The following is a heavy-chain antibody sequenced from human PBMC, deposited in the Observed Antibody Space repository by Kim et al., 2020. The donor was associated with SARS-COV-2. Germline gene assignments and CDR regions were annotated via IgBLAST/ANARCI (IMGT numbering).Heavy chain of an antibody. D-gene: IGHD6-13*01. J-gene: IGHJ4*02. V-gene: IGHV3-15*01. CDR1: GFTFSNAW. CDR2: IKSKTDGGTT. Sequence: GGSLRLSCAASGFTFSNAWMSWVRQAPGKGLEWVGRIKSKTDGGTTDYAAPVKGRFTISRDDSKNTLYLQMNSLKTEDTAVYYCTTELPGAGTGGTFDYWGQGTLVTVSS. CDR3: TTELPGAGTGGTFDY.